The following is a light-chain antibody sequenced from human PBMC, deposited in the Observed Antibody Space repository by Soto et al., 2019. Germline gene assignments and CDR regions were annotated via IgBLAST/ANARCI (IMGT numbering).Light chain of an antibody. V-gene: IGKV3-20*01. Sequence: EIVLTQSPGTLSLSPGERATLSCRASQSVSSSYLAWYQQKPGQAPRLLIYGASSRATGIPDEFSGSGSGTDFTLIISRLEPEDFAVYYCQQYGSSPGFTFGPGTKVDIK. CDR1: QSVSSSY. J-gene: IGKJ3*01. CDR3: QQYGSSPGFT. CDR2: GAS.